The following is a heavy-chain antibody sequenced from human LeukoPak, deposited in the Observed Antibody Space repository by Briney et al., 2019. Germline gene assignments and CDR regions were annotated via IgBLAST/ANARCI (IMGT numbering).Heavy chain of an antibody. CDR2: INPNSGGT. CDR3: ARDNREVRGGDCFDV. V-gene: IGHV1-2*02. J-gene: IGHJ6*04. D-gene: IGHD2-21*02. Sequence: ASVKVSCKASGYSFTGYYMHWVRQAPGQGLEWMGWINPNSGGTNYAQKFQGRVTMTRDTSITTAYMELSRLRSDDTAVYYCARDNREVRGGDCFDVWGKGTTVTVSS. CDR1: GYSFTGYY.